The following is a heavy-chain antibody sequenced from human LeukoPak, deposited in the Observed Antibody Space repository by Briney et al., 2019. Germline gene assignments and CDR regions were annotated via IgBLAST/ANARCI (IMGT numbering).Heavy chain of an antibody. CDR1: GFTFDSFY. J-gene: IGHJ4*02. CDR3: ARSLIVASEDY. CDR2: ISASGAVP. V-gene: IGHV3-11*04. Sequence: AGGSLRLSCAASGFTFDSFYMGWIRQVPGKGLDYIALISASGAVPYYAESVKGRFTISRDNAKNSVSLQMNSLSADDTAVYYCARSLIVASEDYWGQGTLVTVSS. D-gene: IGHD3-22*01.